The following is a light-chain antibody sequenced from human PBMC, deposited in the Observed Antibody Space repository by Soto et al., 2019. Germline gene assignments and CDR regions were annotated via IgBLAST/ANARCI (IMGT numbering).Light chain of an antibody. CDR3: QQRGYWVT. Sequence: EIVLTQSPATLSLSPGERATLSCRASQSVSNYLAWFQHKPGQAPRLLIYAASNRATGIPARFSGSGSGTDFTLTSSSLEPEDFAVYYCQQRGYWVTFGGGTKVEIK. J-gene: IGKJ4*01. CDR1: QSVSNY. CDR2: AAS. V-gene: IGKV3-11*01.